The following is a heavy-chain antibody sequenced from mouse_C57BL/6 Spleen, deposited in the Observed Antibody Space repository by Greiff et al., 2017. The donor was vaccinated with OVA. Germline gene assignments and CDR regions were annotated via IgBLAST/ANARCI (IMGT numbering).Heavy chain of an antibody. V-gene: IGHV1-80*01. CDR3: ASHYYGSPRYYAMDY. D-gene: IGHD1-1*01. J-gene: IGHJ4*01. Sequence: VQLVESGAELVKPGASVKISCKASGYAFSSYWMNWVKQRPGKGLEWIGQIYPGDGDTNYNGKFKGKATLTADKSSSTAYMQLSSLTSEDSAVYFCASHYYGSPRYYAMDYWGQGTSVTVSS. CDR1: GYAFSSYW. CDR2: IYPGDGDT.